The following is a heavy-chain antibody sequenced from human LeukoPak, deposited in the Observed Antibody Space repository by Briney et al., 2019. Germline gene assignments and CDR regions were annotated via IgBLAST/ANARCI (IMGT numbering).Heavy chain of an antibody. D-gene: IGHD6-19*01. CDR2: INHSGST. Sequence: SETLSLTCAVYGGSFSGYYWSWIRQPPGKGLEWIGEINHSGSTNYNPSLKSRVTISVDTSKNQFSLKLSSVTAADTAVYYCAREGKYSSGSLTLTFDYWGQGTLVTVSS. CDR3: AREGKYSSGSLTLTFDY. J-gene: IGHJ4*02. V-gene: IGHV4-34*01. CDR1: GGSFSGYY.